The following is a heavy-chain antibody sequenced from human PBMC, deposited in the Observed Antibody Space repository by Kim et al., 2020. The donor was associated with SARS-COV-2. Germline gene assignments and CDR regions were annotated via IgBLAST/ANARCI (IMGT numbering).Heavy chain of an antibody. J-gene: IGHJ5*02. D-gene: IGHD6-13*01. CDR3: ARHKAAAGRFDP. V-gene: IGHV4-59*08. CDR2: IYYSGST. CDR1: GGSISSYY. Sequence: SETLSLTCTVSGGSISSYYWSWIRQPPGKGLEWIGYIYYSGSTNYNPSLKSRVTISVDTSKNQFSLKLSSVTAADTAVYYRARHKAAAGRFDPWGQGTLVTVSS.